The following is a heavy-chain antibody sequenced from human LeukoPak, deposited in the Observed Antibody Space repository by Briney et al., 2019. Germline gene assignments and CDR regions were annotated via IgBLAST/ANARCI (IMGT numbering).Heavy chain of an antibody. CDR1: GYTFTSYD. J-gene: IGHJ4*02. Sequence: ASVKVSCKASGYTFTSYDINWVRQATGQGLEWMGWMNPNSGITGYAQKFQGRVTMTRNTSISTAYMELSSLRSEDTAVYYCARAPFPGIAAAGGPDYWGQGTLVTVSS. V-gene: IGHV1-8*01. CDR2: MNPNSGIT. D-gene: IGHD6-13*01. CDR3: ARAPFPGIAAAGGPDY.